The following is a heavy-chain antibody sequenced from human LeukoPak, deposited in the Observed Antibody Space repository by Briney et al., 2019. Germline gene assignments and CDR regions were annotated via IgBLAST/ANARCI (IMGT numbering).Heavy chain of an antibody. CDR3: ARAAPYYYGSGSYIR. J-gene: IGHJ4*02. V-gene: IGHV3-20*04. CDR1: GFTFDDYG. Sequence: PGGSLRLSCAASGFTFDDYGMSWVRQAPGKGLEWVSGINWNGSSTGYADSVKGRFTISRDNAKNSLYLQMNSLRAEDTALYYCARAAPYYYGSGSYIRWGQGTLVTVSS. CDR2: INWNGSST. D-gene: IGHD3-10*01.